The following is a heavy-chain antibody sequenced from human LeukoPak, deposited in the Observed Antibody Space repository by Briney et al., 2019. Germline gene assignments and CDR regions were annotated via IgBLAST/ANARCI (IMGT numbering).Heavy chain of an antibody. CDR3: ARFNNRDADY. CDR1: GYTFANYW. D-gene: IGHD1-20*01. J-gene: IGHJ4*02. Sequence: GASLKISCRGSGYTFANYWIGWVRQMPGKGLEWMGVVSPDDSNAKYSPSFQGQVTISADKSINTAYLQWSSLKASDTAMYYCARFNNRDADYWGQGTLVTVSS. V-gene: IGHV5-51*01. CDR2: VSPDDSNA.